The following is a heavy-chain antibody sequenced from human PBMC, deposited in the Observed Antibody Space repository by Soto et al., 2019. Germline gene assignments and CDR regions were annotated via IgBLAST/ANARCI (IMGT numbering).Heavy chain of an antibody. J-gene: IGHJ3*02. V-gene: IGHV3-23*01. CDR1: GFTFSSYA. D-gene: IGHD6-13*01. Sequence: EVQLLESGGGLVQPGGSLRLSCAASGFTFSSYAMSWVRQAPGKGLEWVSAISGSGGSTYYADSVKGRFTISRDNSKNTLYLQMNSLRAEDTAVYYCAKDRGLHSSIWDDDFDIWGQVTMVTVAS. CDR2: ISGSGGST. CDR3: AKDRGLHSSIWDDDFDI.